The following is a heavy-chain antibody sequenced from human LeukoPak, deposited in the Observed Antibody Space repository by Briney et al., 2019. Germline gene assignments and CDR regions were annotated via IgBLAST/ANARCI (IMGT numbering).Heavy chain of an antibody. Sequence: QSGGSLRLSCAASGFTFSSYAMHWVRQAPGKGLEWVAVISYDGGNKYYADSVKGRFTISRDNSKNTLYLQMNSLRAEDTAVYYCARDSLEPFARTVNWFDPWGQGTLVTVSS. CDR3: ARDSLEPFARTVNWFDP. CDR1: GFTFSSYA. CDR2: ISYDGGNK. D-gene: IGHD1-14*01. J-gene: IGHJ5*02. V-gene: IGHV3-30-3*01.